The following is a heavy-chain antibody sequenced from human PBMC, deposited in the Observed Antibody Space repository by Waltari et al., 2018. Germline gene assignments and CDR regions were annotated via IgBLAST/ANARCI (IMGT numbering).Heavy chain of an antibody. J-gene: IGHJ3*02. V-gene: IGHV5-51*01. CDR2: IFPRDSDI. CDR1: GYMVNNFW. CDR3: ARHEAFDI. Sequence: EVQLVQSGAEDKKSGEPLTISCKASGYMVNNFWLAWARQLTGEGLEWMGFIFPRDSDIRYSPSFQGQVTISVDRSTSTAYLRWESLKASDTAMYYCARHEAFDIWGQGTMVTVSS.